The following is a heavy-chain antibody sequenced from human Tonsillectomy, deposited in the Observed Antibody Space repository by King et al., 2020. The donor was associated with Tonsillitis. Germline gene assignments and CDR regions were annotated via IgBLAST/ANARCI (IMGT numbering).Heavy chain of an antibody. CDR1: GYTFTNYY. CDR2: INPSGGSI. D-gene: IGHD2-21*01. Sequence: QLVQSGAEVKKPGASVKVSCKASGYTFTNYYMHWVRQAPGQGLEWMGIINPSGGSISYAQKFQGRVTMTRDTSTRTVYMELRSLRSEDTAVYYCARDIVVNAIPGGLDLWGQGTTVTVSS. CDR3: ARDIVVNAIPGGLDL. V-gene: IGHV1-46*01. J-gene: IGHJ6*02.